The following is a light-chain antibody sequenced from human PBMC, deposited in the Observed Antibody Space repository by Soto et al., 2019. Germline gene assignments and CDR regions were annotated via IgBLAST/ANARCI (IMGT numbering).Light chain of an antibody. CDR2: AAY. CDR3: QQYANWPKT. Sequence: DIVLTQSPGTLSLSPGESATLSCRASQSISSTFVAWYKQQPGQAPRLLIYAAYTRATGIPARFSGSGSETEFTITISSLQSEERAVYDGQQYANWPKTFGQGTKVDIK. J-gene: IGKJ1*01. CDR1: QSISST. V-gene: IGKV3-15*01.